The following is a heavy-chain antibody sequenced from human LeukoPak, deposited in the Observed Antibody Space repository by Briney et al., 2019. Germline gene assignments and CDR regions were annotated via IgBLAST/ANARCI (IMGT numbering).Heavy chain of an antibody. CDR3: ARRRFGYGGNLDAFDI. CDR1: GYSFTSYW. J-gene: IGHJ3*02. Sequence: RESLKISCKGSGYSFTSYWIGWVRQMPGKGLEWMGIIYPGDSDTRYSPSFQGQVTISADKSISTAYLQWSNLKASDTAMYYCARRRFGYGGNLDAFDIWGQGTMVTVSS. D-gene: IGHD4-23*01. CDR2: IYPGDSDT. V-gene: IGHV5-51*01.